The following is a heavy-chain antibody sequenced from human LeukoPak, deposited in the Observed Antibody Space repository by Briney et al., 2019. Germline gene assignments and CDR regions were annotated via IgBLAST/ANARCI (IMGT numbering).Heavy chain of an antibody. V-gene: IGHV4-59*08. J-gene: IGHJ4*03. CDR3: ARYYCGGDCYSGFFDF. Sequence: PSETLSLTCTVSGGSISSYYWSWIRQPPGKGLEWIGYIYYSGSTNYNPSLKSRVTISVDTSRNQLSLKLRSATAADTAVYYCARYYCGGDCYSGFFDFWGQGTLVAVSS. D-gene: IGHD2-21*02. CDR2: IYYSGST. CDR1: GGSISSYY.